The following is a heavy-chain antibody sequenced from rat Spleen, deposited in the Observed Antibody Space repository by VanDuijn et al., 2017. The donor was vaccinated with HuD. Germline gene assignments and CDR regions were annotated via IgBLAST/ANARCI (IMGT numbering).Heavy chain of an antibody. CDR1: GFTFSNYD. D-gene: IGHD1-11*01. CDR3: ARHSDGGYSPYWYFDF. CDR2: ISPSGGNT. V-gene: IGHV5-25*01. J-gene: IGHJ1*01. Sequence: EVQLVESGGGLVQPGRSLKLSCAASGFTFSNYDMAWVRQAPTKGLEWVATISPSGGNTYYRDSVKGRLTISRNNAKSTLYLQMDSLRSEDTATYYCARHSDGGYSPYWYFDFWGPGTMVTVSS.